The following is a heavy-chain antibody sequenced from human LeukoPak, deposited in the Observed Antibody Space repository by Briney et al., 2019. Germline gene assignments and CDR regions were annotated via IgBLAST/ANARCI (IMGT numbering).Heavy chain of an antibody. CDR2: INAGNGNT. D-gene: IGHD4-17*01. Sequence: ASVKVSCKASGYTFTRYAMHWVRQAPGQRLEWMGWINAGNGNTKYSQKFQGRVTITRDTSASTAYMELSSLRSEDTAVYYCVYGDYSWYFDYWGQGTLVNVSS. V-gene: IGHV1-3*01. CDR1: GYTFTRYA. J-gene: IGHJ4*02. CDR3: VYGDYSWYFDY.